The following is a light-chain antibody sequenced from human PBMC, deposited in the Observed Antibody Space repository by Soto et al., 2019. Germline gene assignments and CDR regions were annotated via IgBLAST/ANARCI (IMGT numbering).Light chain of an antibody. CDR2: KAS. V-gene: IGKV1-5*03. Sequence: DIQATQSPSTLSASVGDRVTITCRASQYISSWLAWYQQKPGKAPKILIYKASSLESGVPSRFSGSGSGTEFTLTISSLQPDDFATYYCQQYSTYTPRTFGQGTMVDIK. J-gene: IGKJ1*01. CDR1: QYISSW. CDR3: QQYSTYTPRT.